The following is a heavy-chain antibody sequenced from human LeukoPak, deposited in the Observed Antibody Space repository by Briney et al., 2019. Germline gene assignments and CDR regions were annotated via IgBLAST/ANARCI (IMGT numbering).Heavy chain of an antibody. CDR3: ARHRGYCSSTSCYPARNWFDP. CDR1: GGSISSSSYY. CDR2: IYYSGST. J-gene: IGHJ5*02. V-gene: IGHV4-39*01. D-gene: IGHD2-2*01. Sequence: SETLSLTCTVSGGSISSSSYYWGWIRQPPGKGLEWIGSIYYSGSTYYNPSLKSRVTISVDTSKNQFSLKLSSVTAADTAVYYCARHRGYCSSTSCYPARNWFDPWGQGTLVTVSS.